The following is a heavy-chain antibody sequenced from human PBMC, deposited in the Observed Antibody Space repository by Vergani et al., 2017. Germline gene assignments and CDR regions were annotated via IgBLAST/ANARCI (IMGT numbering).Heavy chain of an antibody. CDR2: ISVSATTT. J-gene: IGHJ6*02. V-gene: IGHV3-23*04. CDR3: ANVDRKMRDHYGSDV. D-gene: IGHD5-12*01. Sequence: EVQLVESGGGLVQPGGSLRLSCAASGFTFSSYSMSWVRQAPGKSLEWVSAISVSATTTYYGDSVKGRFTISRDDSRHTLFLQMNSLRAEDTAVYYCANVDRKMRDHYGSDVWGQGTTVTVSS. CDR1: GFTFSSYS.